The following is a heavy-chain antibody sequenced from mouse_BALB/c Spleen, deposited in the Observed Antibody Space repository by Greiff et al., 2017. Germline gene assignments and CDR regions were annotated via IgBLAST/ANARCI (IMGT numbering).Heavy chain of an antibody. CDR1: GFTFSDYY. CDR2: ISDGGSYT. CDR3: ARDGPHYYGRAMDY. D-gene: IGHD1-2*01. Sequence: EVQVVESGGGLVKPGGSLKLSCAASGFTFSDYYMYWVRQTPEKRLEWVATISDGGSYTYYPDSVKGRFTISRDNAKNNLYLQMSSLKSEDTAMYYCARDGPHYYGRAMDYWGQGTSVTVSS. J-gene: IGHJ4*01. V-gene: IGHV5-4*02.